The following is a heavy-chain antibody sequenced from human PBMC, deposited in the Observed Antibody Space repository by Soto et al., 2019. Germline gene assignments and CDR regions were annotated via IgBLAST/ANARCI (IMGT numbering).Heavy chain of an antibody. CDR3: ARAASERDAFDI. CDR1: GGTFSNYA. V-gene: IGHV1-69*12. CDR2: IIPIFAIA. J-gene: IGHJ3*02. Sequence: QVQLVQSGAGVKKPGSSVKVSGKGSGGTFSNYAISWVRQAPGQGLEYMGGIIPIFAIANYAQKFQGRVTITAGESTSTAYMELSSLRSEDTAVYYCARAASERDAFDIWGQGTMVTVS. D-gene: IGHD2-15*01.